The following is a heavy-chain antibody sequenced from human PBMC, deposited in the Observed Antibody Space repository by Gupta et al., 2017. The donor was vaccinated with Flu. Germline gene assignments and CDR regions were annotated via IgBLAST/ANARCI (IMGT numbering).Heavy chain of an antibody. J-gene: IGHJ5*02. CDR3: ARALVGARCVDL. CDR1: GFTFSRYD. V-gene: IGHV3-48*03. Sequence: GSGFTFSRYDMTWVRQGPGKVLESISYISSGSITLSYADSVKGRFTISRDNAKNSVFLQMEGLRAEDTAVYFCARALVGARCVDLGGQGTLVTVAS. CDR2: ISSGSITL. D-gene: IGHD1-26*01.